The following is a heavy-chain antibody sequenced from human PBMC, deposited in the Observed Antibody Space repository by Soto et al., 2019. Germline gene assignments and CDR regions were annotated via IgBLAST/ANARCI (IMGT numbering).Heavy chain of an antibody. J-gene: IGHJ6*02. Sequence: ASVKVSCEASGYTFTSYDINWVRQATGQGLEWMGWMNPNSGNTGYAQKFQGRVTMTRNTSISTAYMELSSLRSEDTAVYYCAGNYDFWSGYGMDVWGQGTTVTVSS. D-gene: IGHD3-3*01. CDR3: AGNYDFWSGYGMDV. V-gene: IGHV1-8*01. CDR2: MNPNSGNT. CDR1: GYTFTSYD.